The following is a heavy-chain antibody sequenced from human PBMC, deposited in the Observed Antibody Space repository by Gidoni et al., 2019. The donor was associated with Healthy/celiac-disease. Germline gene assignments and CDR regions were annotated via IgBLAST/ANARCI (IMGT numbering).Heavy chain of an antibody. D-gene: IGHD2-2*01. Sequence: QVQLVQSGAEVKKPGASVKVSCKASGYTFTGYYMPWVRQAPGQGLEWMGRINPNSGGTNYAQKFQGRVTMTRDTSISTAYMELSRLRSDDTAVYYCARAGRDIVVVPAAMNDAFDIWGQGTMVTVSS. CDR1: GYTFTGYY. J-gene: IGHJ3*02. CDR2: INPNSGGT. CDR3: ARAGRDIVVVPAAMNDAFDI. V-gene: IGHV1-2*06.